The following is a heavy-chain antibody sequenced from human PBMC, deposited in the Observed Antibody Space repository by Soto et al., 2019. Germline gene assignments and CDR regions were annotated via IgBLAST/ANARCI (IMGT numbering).Heavy chain of an antibody. D-gene: IGHD3-10*01. V-gene: IGHV4-30-2*01. CDR1: GGSISSGGYS. Sequence: SETLSLTCAVSGGSISSGGYSWSWIRQPPGKGLEWIGYIYHSGSTYYNPSLKSRVTISVDRSKNQFSLKLSSVTAADTAVYYCARGSYYYGSGPWGQGTLVTVPQ. CDR3: ARGSYYYGSGP. CDR2: IYHSGST. J-gene: IGHJ5*02.